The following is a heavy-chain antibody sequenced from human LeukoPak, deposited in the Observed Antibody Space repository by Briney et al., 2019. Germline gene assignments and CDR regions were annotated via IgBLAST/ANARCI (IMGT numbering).Heavy chain of an antibody. CDR2: ITASGGNT. V-gene: IGHV3-23*01. CDR3: AKGNGYSYGRYYFDY. CDR1: GFTFSSYA. Sequence: GGSLRLSCAASGFTFSSYAMGWVRQAPGKGLEWVSAITASGGNTYYADSVEGRFTISRDNSKNTLYLQVNSPRAEDTAVYYCAKGNGYSYGRYYFDYWGQGTLVTVSS. D-gene: IGHD5-18*01. J-gene: IGHJ4*02.